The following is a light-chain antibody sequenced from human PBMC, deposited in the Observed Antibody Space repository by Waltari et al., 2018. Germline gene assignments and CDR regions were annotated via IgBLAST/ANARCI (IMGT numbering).Light chain of an antibody. Sequence: SFVLTQPPSVSVAPGQTASIFCAGKTIGSTSVHWYQQRPGQAPVLVVYDDSDRPSGIPERFSGSNSGNTAILTISGVEAGDEADYYCQVWDSDTDNRVFGGGTKVTVL. J-gene: IGLJ3*02. V-gene: IGLV3-21*02. CDR1: TIGSTS. CDR2: DDS. CDR3: QVWDSDTDNRV.